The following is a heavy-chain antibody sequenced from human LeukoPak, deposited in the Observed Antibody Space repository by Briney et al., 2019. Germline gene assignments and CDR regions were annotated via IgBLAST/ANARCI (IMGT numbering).Heavy chain of an antibody. D-gene: IGHD4-17*01. Sequence: GGSLRLSCATSGFIFTSYSMNWVRQAPGKGLEWVSYISSSSSTIYYADSVKGRFTISRDNAKNSLYLQMNSLRAEDTAVYYCARQRAGFTVTTSDYWGQGTLVTVSS. V-gene: IGHV3-48*01. J-gene: IGHJ4*02. CDR3: ARQRAGFTVTTSDY. CDR2: ISSSSSTI. CDR1: GFIFTSYS.